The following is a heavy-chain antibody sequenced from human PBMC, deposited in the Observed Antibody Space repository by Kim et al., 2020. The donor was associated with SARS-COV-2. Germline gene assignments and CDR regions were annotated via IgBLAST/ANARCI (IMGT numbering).Heavy chain of an antibody. D-gene: IGHD3-16*01. Sequence: GGTLTLSCEASGFLISDYYMTWVRHSPGRGLERIAYSFGWWTTGNYADSAKGRFTVSRVNTKNLLFLQMEALRVDDTATYYCGRDKGYCGRGSYNALYNGSDGWGQGTTVT. CDR1: GFLISDYY. V-gene: IGHV3-11*01. CDR2: SFGWWTTG. J-gene: IGHJ6*02. CDR3: GRDKGYCGRGSYNALYNGSDG.